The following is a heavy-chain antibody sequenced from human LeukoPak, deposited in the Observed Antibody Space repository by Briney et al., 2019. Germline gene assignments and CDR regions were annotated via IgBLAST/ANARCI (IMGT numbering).Heavy chain of an antibody. J-gene: IGHJ6*04. CDR2: IKKDGSEK. V-gene: IGHV3-7*03. Sequence: AGGSLRLSCAVSGFTFSNYWMNWVRQAPGKGLEWVANIKKDGSEKYYVDSVKGRSTISRDNAKNSLYLQMNSLRAEDTAVYYGARHWGPATMVWGVPYYYYGMDVWGKGTTVTVSS. CDR3: ARHWGPATMVWGVPYYYYGMDV. D-gene: IGHD3-10*01. CDR1: GFTFSNYW.